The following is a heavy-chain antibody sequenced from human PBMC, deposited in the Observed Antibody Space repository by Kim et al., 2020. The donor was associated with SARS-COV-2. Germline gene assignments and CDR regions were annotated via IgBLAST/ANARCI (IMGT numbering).Heavy chain of an antibody. D-gene: IGHD3-10*01. CDR3: ARPSARFGGGWFDP. J-gene: IGHJ5*02. Sequence: PSFQGHVTISADKSISTAYLQWSSLKASDTAMYYCARPSARFGGGWFDPWGQGTLVTVSS. V-gene: IGHV5-10-1*01.